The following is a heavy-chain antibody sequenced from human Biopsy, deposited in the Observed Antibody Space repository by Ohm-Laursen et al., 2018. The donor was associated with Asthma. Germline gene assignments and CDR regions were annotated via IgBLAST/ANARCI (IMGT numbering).Heavy chain of an antibody. V-gene: IGHV3-23*03. CDR3: ARGDSSNWSHYYFDY. Sequence: GSLRLSCSASGFTFDDYAMHWVRQAPGKGLEWVSVIYSGGTSHTADSVRGRFTISRDYSKNTLYLQMHSLGAEDTAVYYCARGDSSNWSHYYFDYWGQGTLVTVSS. CDR2: IYSGGTS. J-gene: IGHJ4*02. D-gene: IGHD3-22*01. CDR1: GFTFDDYA.